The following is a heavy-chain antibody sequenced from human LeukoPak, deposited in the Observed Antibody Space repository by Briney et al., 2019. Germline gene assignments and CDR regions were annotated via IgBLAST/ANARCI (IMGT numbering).Heavy chain of an antibody. CDR3: ARDRRWLTAWFDP. CDR2: INPYSGGT. Sequence: ASVKVSCKASGYTFTGYYMHWVRQAPGQGLEWMGWINPYSGGTNYAQKFQGRVTMTSDTSISTAYMELSRLISDDTAVYYCARDRRWLTAWFDPWGQGTLVTVSS. V-gene: IGHV1-2*02. J-gene: IGHJ5*02. D-gene: IGHD4-23*01. CDR1: GYTFTGYY.